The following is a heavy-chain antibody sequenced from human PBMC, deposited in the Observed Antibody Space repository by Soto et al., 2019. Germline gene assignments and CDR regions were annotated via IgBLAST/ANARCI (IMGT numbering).Heavy chain of an antibody. V-gene: IGHV4-38-2*01. J-gene: IGHJ4*02. CDR1: GYSISSGYY. CDR3: ATLTSPYDY. D-gene: IGHD3-9*01. CDR2: IYHSGST. Sequence: TSETLSLTCAVSGYSISSGYYWGWIRQPPGKGLEWIGSIYHSGSTYYNPSLKSRVTISVDTSKNQFSLKLSSVTAADTAVYYCATLTSPYDYWGQGTLVTVSS.